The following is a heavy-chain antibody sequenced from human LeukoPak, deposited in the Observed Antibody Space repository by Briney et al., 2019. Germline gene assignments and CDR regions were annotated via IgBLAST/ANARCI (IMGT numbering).Heavy chain of an antibody. CDR3: ARDGRMTRGIDY. D-gene: IGHD3-16*01. V-gene: IGHV4-34*01. J-gene: IGHJ4*02. CDR2: ISHSGRT. CDR1: GGSFSGYY. Sequence: PSETLSLTCDVFGGSFSGYYWSWIRQPPGKGLEWIGEISHSGRTNYNPSLKSRVTISFDTSKNQFSLKLSSVTAADTAVYYCARDGRMTRGIDYWGQGTLVTVSS.